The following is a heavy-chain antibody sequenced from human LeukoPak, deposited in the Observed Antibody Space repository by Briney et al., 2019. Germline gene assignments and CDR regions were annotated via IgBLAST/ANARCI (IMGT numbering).Heavy chain of an antibody. CDR1: GVSISSYY. J-gene: IGHJ5*02. Sequence: PSQTLSLTCTVSGVSISSYYWSWVRQPPGKGLEWIGYIYYSGSTNYNPSLKSRVTISVDTSKNHCSLKLSSVTAADTAVYYCARGGWYKNWFDRWGQGTLVTVSS. CDR3: ARGGWYKNWFDR. D-gene: IGHD6-19*01. V-gene: IGHV4-59*01. CDR2: IYYSGST.